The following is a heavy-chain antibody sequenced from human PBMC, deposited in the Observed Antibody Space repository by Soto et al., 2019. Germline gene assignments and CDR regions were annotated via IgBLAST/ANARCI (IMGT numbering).Heavy chain of an antibody. CDR3: ARDLQPFKYMDV. J-gene: IGHJ6*03. V-gene: IGHV1-46*03. CDR2: INPSGGST. Sequence: QVQLVQSGAEVKKPGASVKVSWKASGYTFTSYYMHWVRQTPGQGLEWMGIINPSGGSTSYAQKFQGRVTMTRYTSTSTVYMELSSLRSEDTAVYYCARDLQPFKYMDVWGKGTTVTVSS. CDR1: GYTFTSYY.